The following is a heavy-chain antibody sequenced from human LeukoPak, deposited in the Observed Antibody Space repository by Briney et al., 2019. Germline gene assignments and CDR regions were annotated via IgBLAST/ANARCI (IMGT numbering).Heavy chain of an antibody. V-gene: IGHV3-48*03. Sequence: PGGSLRLSCAASGFTFSSYEMNWVRQAPGKGLEWVSYISTTGSSIYYADSVKGRFTISRDNAKNSLYLQMNSLRAEDTAVYYCAELGITMIGGVWGKGTTVTISS. D-gene: IGHD3-10*02. CDR1: GFTFSSYE. J-gene: IGHJ6*04. CDR3: AELGITMIGGV. CDR2: ISTTGSSI.